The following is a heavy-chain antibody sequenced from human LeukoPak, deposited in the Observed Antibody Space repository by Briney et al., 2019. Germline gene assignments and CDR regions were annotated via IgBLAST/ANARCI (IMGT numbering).Heavy chain of an antibody. D-gene: IGHD3-22*01. Sequence: ASVKVSCKASGYTFTSYGISWVRQAPGQGLEWMGWISAYNGNTNYAQKLQGRVTMTTDTSTSTAYMELRSLRSDDTAVYYCAGLSSGYYADAFDIWGQGTMVTVSS. CDR1: GYTFTSYG. CDR2: ISAYNGNT. V-gene: IGHV1-18*01. J-gene: IGHJ3*02. CDR3: AGLSSGYYADAFDI.